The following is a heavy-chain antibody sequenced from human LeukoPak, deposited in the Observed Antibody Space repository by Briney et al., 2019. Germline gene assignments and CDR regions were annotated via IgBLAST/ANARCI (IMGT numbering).Heavy chain of an antibody. CDR2: IRYDGSNK. Sequence: GGSLRLSCAASGFTFSSYGMHWVRQAPGKGLEWVAFIRYDGSNKYYADSVKGRFTISRDNSKNTLYLQMNSLRAEDTAVYYCAKTRRGSPRGYSGYALDYWGQGTLVTVSS. CDR3: AKTRRGSPRGYSGYALDY. CDR1: GFTFSSYG. D-gene: IGHD5-12*01. J-gene: IGHJ4*02. V-gene: IGHV3-30*02.